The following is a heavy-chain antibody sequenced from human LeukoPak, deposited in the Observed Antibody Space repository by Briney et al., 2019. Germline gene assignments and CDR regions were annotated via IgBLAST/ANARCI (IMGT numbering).Heavy chain of an antibody. CDR1: GYTFTSYA. V-gene: IGHV1-18*01. Sequence: ASVKVSCKASGYTFTSYAINRVRQAPGQGLEWMGWISAYNGNTNYAQKLPGRITMTTATSTSKASMELRSRRADDTAAYYCWKDVYDYGVYVDWGQGTLGTVSS. CDR3: WKDVYDYGVYVD. D-gene: IGHD4-17*01. J-gene: IGHJ4*02. CDR2: ISAYNGNT.